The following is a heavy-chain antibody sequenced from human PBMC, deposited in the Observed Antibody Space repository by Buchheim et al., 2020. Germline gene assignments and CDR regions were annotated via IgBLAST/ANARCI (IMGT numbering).Heavy chain of an antibody. Sequence: QVQLQESGPGLVKPSGTLSLTCTVSGGSISSGYWWTWVRQPPGKGLEWIGQISHTGNINYNPPLKSRVAISLDKSKNHFYLNLSSVTAADTAVYYCASLGLSVPGAPWGQGTL. CDR3: ASLGLSVPGAP. CDR1: GGSISSGYW. D-gene: IGHD6-19*01. V-gene: IGHV4-4*02. CDR2: ISHTGNI. J-gene: IGHJ5*02.